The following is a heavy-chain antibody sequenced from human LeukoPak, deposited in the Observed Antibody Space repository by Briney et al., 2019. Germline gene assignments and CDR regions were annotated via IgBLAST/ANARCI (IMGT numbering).Heavy chain of an antibody. D-gene: IGHD3-10*01. CDR1: GGSFSGYY. J-gene: IGHJ4*02. V-gene: IGHV4-34*01. CDR3: ARVVWFGDRFEDY. Sequence: SETLSLTCAVYGGSFSGYYWSWIRQPPGKRLEWIGEINHSGSTNYNPSLKSRVTISVDTSKNQFSLKLSSVTAADTAVYYCARVVWFGDRFEDYWGQGTLVTVSS. CDR2: INHSGST.